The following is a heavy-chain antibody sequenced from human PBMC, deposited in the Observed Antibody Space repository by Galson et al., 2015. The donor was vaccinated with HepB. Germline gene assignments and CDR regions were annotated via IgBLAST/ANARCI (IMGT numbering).Heavy chain of an antibody. CDR2: IYWDDDK. CDR1: GFSLSTSGVG. CDR3: ALQGDRTVTTPGGWSYYYYMDV. D-gene: IGHD4-17*01. Sequence: PALVKPTQTLTLTCTFSGFSLSTSGVGVGWIRRPPGKALEWLALIYWDDDKRYSPSLKSRLTITKDTSKNQVVLTMTNMDPVDTATYYCALQGDRTVTTPGGWSYYYYMDVWGKGTTVTVSS. V-gene: IGHV2-5*02. J-gene: IGHJ6*03.